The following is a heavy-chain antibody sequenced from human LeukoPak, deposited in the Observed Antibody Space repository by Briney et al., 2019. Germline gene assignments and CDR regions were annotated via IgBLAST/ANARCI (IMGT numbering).Heavy chain of an antibody. J-gene: IGHJ4*02. CDR1: GGSINSNNYY. V-gene: IGHV4-61*01. D-gene: IGHD5-12*01. CDR2: IYYSGST. Sequence: SETLSLTCTVSGGSINSNNYYWAWIRQPPGKGLEWIGYIYYSGSTNYNPSLKSRVTISVDTSKNQFSLKLSSVTAADTAVYYCARDYSGYDSYFDYWGQGTLVTVSS. CDR3: ARDYSGYDSYFDY.